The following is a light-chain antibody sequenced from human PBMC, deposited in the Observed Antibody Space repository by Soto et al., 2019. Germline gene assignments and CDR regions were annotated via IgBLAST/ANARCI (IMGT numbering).Light chain of an antibody. CDR1: SSDVGYYNY. CDR3: SSYTTSSTQA. Sequence: QSALTQPASVSGSPGQSITISCTGTSSDVGYYNYVSWYQHHPGKVPKLMIYEVSNRPSGVSNRFSGSKSGNTASLTISGLQAEDEADYYCSSYTTSSTQAFGGGTKVTVL. CDR2: EVS. J-gene: IGLJ3*02. V-gene: IGLV2-14*01.